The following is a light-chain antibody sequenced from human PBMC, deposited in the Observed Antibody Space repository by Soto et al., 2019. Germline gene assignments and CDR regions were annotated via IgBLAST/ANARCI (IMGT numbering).Light chain of an antibody. CDR1: QSVSAY. Sequence: DIVLTQSPATLSLSPGERVTLSCSTSQSVSAYLAWYRQKPGQAPRLLIHDVSSRATDVPARFSGSGSGTHFTLTISSLEPADFATYYCQQRSAWPYTFGPGTRLEI. J-gene: IGKJ2*01. V-gene: IGKV3-11*01. CDR3: QQRSAWPYT. CDR2: DVS.